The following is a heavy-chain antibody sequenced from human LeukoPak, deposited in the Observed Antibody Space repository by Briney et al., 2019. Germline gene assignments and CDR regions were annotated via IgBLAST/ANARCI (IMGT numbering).Heavy chain of an antibody. CDR1: GGSISSYY. CDR3: ASSPNCYDSSGGGRYFDY. Sequence: SETLSLTCTVSGGSISSYYWSWIRQPAGKGLEWIGRIYTSGSTTYNPSLKSRVTMSVDTSKHHFSLKLSSVTAADTAVYYCASSPNCYDSSGGGRYFDYWGQGTLVTVSS. D-gene: IGHD3-22*01. CDR2: IYTSGST. J-gene: IGHJ4*02. V-gene: IGHV4-4*07.